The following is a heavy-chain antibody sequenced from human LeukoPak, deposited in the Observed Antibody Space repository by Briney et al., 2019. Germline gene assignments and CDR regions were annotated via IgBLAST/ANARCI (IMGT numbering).Heavy chain of an antibody. J-gene: IGHJ3*02. D-gene: IGHD2-2*01. Sequence: PSETLSLTCTVSGGSISSHYWSWIRQPPGKGLERIGYIYYSGSTNYNPSLKSRVTISVDTSKNQFSLKLSSVTAADTAVYYCARSCSSTSCYGGSAHDAFDIWGQGTMVTVSS. CDR2: IYYSGST. CDR3: ARSCSSTSCYGGSAHDAFDI. CDR1: GGSISSHY. V-gene: IGHV4-59*11.